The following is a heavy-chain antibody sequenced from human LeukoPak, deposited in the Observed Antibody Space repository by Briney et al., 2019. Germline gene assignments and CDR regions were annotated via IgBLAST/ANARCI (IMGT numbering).Heavy chain of an antibody. CDR1: GGSISSSSYY. CDR2: IYYSGST. CDR3: ARDQRGYSYGAPFDY. V-gene: IGHV4-39*07. D-gene: IGHD5-18*01. J-gene: IGHJ4*02. Sequence: PLETLSLTCTVSGGSISSSSYYWGWIRQPPGKGLEWIGSIYYSGSTYYNPSLKSRVTISVDTSKNQFSLKLSSVTAADTAVYYCARDQRGYSYGAPFDYWGQGTLVTVSS.